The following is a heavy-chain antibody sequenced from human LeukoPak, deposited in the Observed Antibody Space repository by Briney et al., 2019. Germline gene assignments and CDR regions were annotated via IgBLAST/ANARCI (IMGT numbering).Heavy chain of an antibody. CDR3: AREQWLDGLLDAFDI. J-gene: IGHJ3*02. V-gene: IGHV3-30*04. CDR1: GFTFSSYA. D-gene: IGHD6-19*01. CDR2: ISYDGSNK. Sequence: PGGSLRLSCAASGFTFSSYAMHWVRQAPGKGPEWVAVISYDGSNKYYADSVKGRFTISRDNSKNTLYLQMNSLRAEDTAVYYCAREQWLDGLLDAFDIWGQGTMVTVSS.